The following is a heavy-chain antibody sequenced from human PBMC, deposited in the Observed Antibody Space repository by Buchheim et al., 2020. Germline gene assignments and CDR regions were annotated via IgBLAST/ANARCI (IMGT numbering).Heavy chain of an antibody. D-gene: IGHD3-3*01. V-gene: IGHV4-30-4*01. Sequence: QVQLQESGPGLVKPSQTLSLTCTVSGGSISSGDYYWSWIRQPPGKGLEWIGYIYYSGSTNYNPSLKSRVTISVDTSKNQFSLKLSSVTAADTAVYYCARGRFLEWLLSYYYYGMDVWGQGTT. CDR2: IYYSGST. CDR3: ARGRFLEWLLSYYYYGMDV. J-gene: IGHJ6*02. CDR1: GGSISSGDYY.